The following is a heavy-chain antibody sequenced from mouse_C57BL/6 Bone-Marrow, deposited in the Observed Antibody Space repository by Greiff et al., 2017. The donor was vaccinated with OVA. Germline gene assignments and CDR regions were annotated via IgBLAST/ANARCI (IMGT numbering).Heavy chain of an antibody. D-gene: IGHD2-3*01. J-gene: IGHJ4*01. Sequence: EVQLVESGEGLVKPGGSLKLSCAASGFTFSSYAMSWVRQTPEKRLEWVAYISSGGDYIYYADTVKGRFTISRDNARNTLYLQMSSLKSEDTAMYYGTRSSDDGYYHAMDYWGQGTSVTVSS. CDR2: ISSGGDYI. CDR3: TRSSDDGYYHAMDY. CDR1: GFTFSSYA. V-gene: IGHV5-9-1*02.